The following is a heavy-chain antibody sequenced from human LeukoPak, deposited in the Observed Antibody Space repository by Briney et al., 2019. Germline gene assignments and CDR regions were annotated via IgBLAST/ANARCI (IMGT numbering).Heavy chain of an antibody. CDR2: INWNGGST. CDR1: GFTFDDYG. CDR3: AKDMSEDGYNWGFDY. V-gene: IGHV3-20*04. D-gene: IGHD5-24*01. Sequence: GGSLRLSCAASGFTFDDYGMSWVRQAPGKGLEWVSGINWNGGSTGYADSVKGRFTISRDNDKNSLYLQMNSLRTEDTALYYCAKDMSEDGYNWGFDYWGQGTLVTVSS. J-gene: IGHJ4*02.